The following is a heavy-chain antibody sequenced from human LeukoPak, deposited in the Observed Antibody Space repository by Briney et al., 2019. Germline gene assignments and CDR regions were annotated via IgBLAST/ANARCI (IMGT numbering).Heavy chain of an antibody. J-gene: IGHJ6*01. CDR3: GRDFGSGSSPRRLFYYYGMDV. Sequence: KPSETLSLTCTLSAGSLSTNYYWSWIRQPPGKGLEWIGYIYYRGNTYYNPSLVSRVVISLGTSKNQFSLKLTSVTAADTAVYCCGRDFGSGSSPRRLFYYYGMDVWGLGTTVTVSS. V-gene: IGHV4-30-4*01. D-gene: IGHD3-10*01. CDR1: AGSLSTNYY. CDR2: IYYRGNT.